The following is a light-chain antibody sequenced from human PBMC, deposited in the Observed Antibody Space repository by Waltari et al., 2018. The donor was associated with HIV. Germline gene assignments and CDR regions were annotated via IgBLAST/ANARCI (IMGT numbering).Light chain of an antibody. CDR2: VDIDGSH. CDR1: SGHSNYA. Sequence: QLLLTQPPSASASLGAPVKLTCTLSSGHSNYAIARHQQQPGKGPRYLMKVDIDGSHTRGDGVPDRFSGSTSGADHYLTISSLQSEDEADYYCQAWGTGIRVFGGGTKLTVL. V-gene: IGLV4-69*01. J-gene: IGLJ3*02. CDR3: QAWGTGIRV.